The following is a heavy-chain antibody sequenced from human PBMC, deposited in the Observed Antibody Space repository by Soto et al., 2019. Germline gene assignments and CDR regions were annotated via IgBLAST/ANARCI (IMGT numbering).Heavy chain of an antibody. Sequence: TLSRACPVANGCISRWGPSCCWIRQPPGKGLEWIGYIYHSGSTYYNPSLKSRVTISVDRSKNQFSLKLSSVTAADTAVYYCARAYGSGRRGYGYWGQGTLVTVSS. CDR1: NGCISRWGPS. CDR2: IYHSGST. V-gene: IGHV4-30-2*01. J-gene: IGHJ4*02. D-gene: IGHD3-10*01. CDR3: ARAYGSGRRGYGY.